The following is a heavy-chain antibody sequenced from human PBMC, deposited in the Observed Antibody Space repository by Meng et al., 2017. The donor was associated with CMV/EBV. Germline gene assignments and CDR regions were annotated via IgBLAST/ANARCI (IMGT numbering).Heavy chain of an antibody. CDR2: INWDGGST. J-gene: IGHJ6*02. V-gene: IGHV3-43*01. CDR3: AKGLGGSSSTYYYYGMDV. Sequence: GGSLRLSCAASGFTFDDYTMHWVRQAPGKGLEWVSLINWDGGSTYYADSVKGRFTISRDNSKNSLYLQVNGLRTEDTALYYCAKGLGGSSSTYYYYGMDVWGQGTTVTVSS. CDR1: GFTFDDYT. D-gene: IGHD6-6*01.